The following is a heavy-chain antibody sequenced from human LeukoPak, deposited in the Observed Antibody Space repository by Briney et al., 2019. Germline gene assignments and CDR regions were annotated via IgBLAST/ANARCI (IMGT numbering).Heavy chain of an antibody. D-gene: IGHD1-26*01. Sequence: PSETLSLTCAVYGGSFSGYYWSWIRQPPGKGLEWIGYIYHSGSTYYNPSLKSRVTISVDRSKNQFSLKLSSVTAADTAVYYCARMGWGGPRGAFDIWGQGTMVTVSS. CDR2: IYHSGST. CDR1: GGSFSGYY. J-gene: IGHJ3*02. CDR3: ARMGWGGPRGAFDI. V-gene: IGHV4-34*01.